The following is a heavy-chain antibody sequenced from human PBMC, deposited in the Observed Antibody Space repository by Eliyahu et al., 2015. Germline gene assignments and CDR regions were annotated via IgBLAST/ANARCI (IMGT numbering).Heavy chain of an antibody. CDR2: INPXGGST. Sequence: QVQLVQSGAEVKKPGASXKVSCKASGYTFTXYYMHWVRQXPGQGLEWMGIINPXGGSTSYAQKFQGRVTMTRDTSTSTVYMELSSLRSEDTAVYYCARDYGLRHHWFDPWGQGTLVTVSS. CDR3: ARDYGLRHHWFDP. J-gene: IGHJ5*02. D-gene: IGHD4-17*01. CDR1: GYTFTXYY. V-gene: IGHV1-46*01.